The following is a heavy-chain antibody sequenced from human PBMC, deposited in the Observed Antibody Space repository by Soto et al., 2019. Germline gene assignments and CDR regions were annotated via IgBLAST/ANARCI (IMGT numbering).Heavy chain of an antibody. D-gene: IGHD6-6*01. CDR1: GFTFSSYA. Sequence: EVQLLESGGGLVQPGGSLRLSCAASGFTFSSYAMSWVRQAPGKGLEWVSAISGSGGSTYYADSVKGRFTISRDNSKNTLYLQMNSLRAEDTAVYYCAKGGDSSSSYYDYYYMDVWGKGTTVTVSS. V-gene: IGHV3-23*01. CDR2: ISGSGGST. CDR3: AKGGDSSSSYYDYYYMDV. J-gene: IGHJ6*03.